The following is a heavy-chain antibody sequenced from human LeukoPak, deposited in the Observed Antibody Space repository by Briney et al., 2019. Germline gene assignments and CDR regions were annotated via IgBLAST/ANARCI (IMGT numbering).Heavy chain of an antibody. D-gene: IGHD6-13*01. CDR3: ARGPRGSYYYYYYMDV. Sequence: ASVKVSCKASGYTFTSYGISWVRQAPGQGLEWMGWINPNSGGTNYAQKFQGRVTMTRDTSISTAYMELSRLRSDDTAVYYCARGPRGSYYYYYYMDVWGKGTTVTVSS. J-gene: IGHJ6*03. CDR2: INPNSGGT. V-gene: IGHV1-2*02. CDR1: GYTFTSYG.